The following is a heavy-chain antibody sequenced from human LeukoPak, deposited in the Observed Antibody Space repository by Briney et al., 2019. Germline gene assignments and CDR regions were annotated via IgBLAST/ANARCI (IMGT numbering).Heavy chain of an antibody. J-gene: IGHJ4*02. V-gene: IGHV4-38-2*02. CDR1: GSSINSVYS. D-gene: IGHD3-22*01. CDR3: ASYKTYYDSSGHPLDY. CDR2: IYHNGNT. Sequence: SETLSLTCTVFGSSINSVYSWGWIRPPPGKGLVWIGIIYHNGNTYYNSSLKSRVTISVHTSENQFSLKLSSVTAADTAVYYCASYKTYYDSSGHPLDYWGQGTLVTVSS.